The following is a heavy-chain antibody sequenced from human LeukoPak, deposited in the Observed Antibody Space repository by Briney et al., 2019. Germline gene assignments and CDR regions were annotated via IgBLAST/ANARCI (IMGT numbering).Heavy chain of an antibody. J-gene: IGHJ4*02. D-gene: IGHD3-22*01. CDR3: ARSIDYYDSSGYYDY. Sequence: SETLSLTCTVSGGSISSYYWSWTRQPAGKGLEWIGRIYTSGSTNYNPSLKRRVTISVDTSKIQFSLKLSSVTAADTAVYYCARSIDYYDSSGYYDYWGQGTLVTVSS. V-gene: IGHV4-4*07. CDR2: IYTSGST. CDR1: GGSISSYY.